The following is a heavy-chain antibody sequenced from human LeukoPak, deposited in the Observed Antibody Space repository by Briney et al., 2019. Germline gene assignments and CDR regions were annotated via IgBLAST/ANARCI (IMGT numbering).Heavy chain of an antibody. V-gene: IGHV3-23*01. CDR1: GFTFSSYA. CDR2: ISGSGGST. J-gene: IGHJ4*02. D-gene: IGHD3-9*01. Sequence: GGSLRLSCAASGFTFSSYAMSWVRQAPGKGLEWVSAISGSGGSTYYADSVKGRFTISRDNSKNTLYLQMNSLRAEDTAVYYCAKEEYYDILTGYLPDYWGQGTLVTVSS. CDR3: AKEEYYDILTGYLPDY.